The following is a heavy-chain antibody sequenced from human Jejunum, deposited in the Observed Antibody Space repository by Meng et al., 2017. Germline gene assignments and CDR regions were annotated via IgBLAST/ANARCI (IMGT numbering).Heavy chain of an antibody. CDR3: ARDVVVGQTTRAPFDY. CDR2: INSDGSLT. Sequence: ESLKISCAASGFTFSNHWMHWVRQIPGKELVWVSRINSDGSLTSYTDSVKGRFTISRDNARDTLYLQMTSLRAEDTAVYYCARDVVVGQTTRAPFDYWGQGTLVTVSS. D-gene: IGHD3-22*01. J-gene: IGHJ4*02. V-gene: IGHV3-74*01. CDR1: GFTFSNHW.